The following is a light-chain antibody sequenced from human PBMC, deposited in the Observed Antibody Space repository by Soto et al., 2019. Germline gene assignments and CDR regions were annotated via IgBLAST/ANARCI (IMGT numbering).Light chain of an antibody. CDR1: QSISSW. CDR3: QQSHGIPLT. J-gene: IGKJ1*01. V-gene: IGKV1-5*01. Sequence: DIQMTQSPSTLSRSVGDRVTSTYRASQSISSWLAWYQQKPGKAPKLLIYDASSLESGVPSRFSGSGSGTDFTLTIRSLQPEDFATYYCQQSHGIPLTFGQGTKVDIK. CDR2: DAS.